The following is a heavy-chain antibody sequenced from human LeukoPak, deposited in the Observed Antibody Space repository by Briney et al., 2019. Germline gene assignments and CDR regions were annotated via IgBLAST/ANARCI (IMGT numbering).Heavy chain of an antibody. J-gene: IGHJ6*02. D-gene: IGHD1-26*01. V-gene: IGHV1-18*01. CDR2: ISAYNGNT. Sequence: GASVKVSCKASGGTFSSYAISWVRQAPGQGLEWMGWISAYNGNTNYAQKLQGRVTMTTDTSTSTAYMELRSLRSDDTAVYYCARVGSGSSSYYYYGMDVWGQGTTVTVSS. CDR1: GGTFSSYA. CDR3: ARVGSGSSSYYYYGMDV.